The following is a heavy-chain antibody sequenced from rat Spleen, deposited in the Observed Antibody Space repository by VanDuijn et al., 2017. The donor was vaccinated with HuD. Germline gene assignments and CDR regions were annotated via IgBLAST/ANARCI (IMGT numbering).Heavy chain of an antibody. Sequence: EVQLAETGGGLVQPGRSLKLSCVASGFTFSNYGMAWVRQTPTKGLEWVASISSGGGGTYYPDSVKGRFTISRDNAKSTLYLQMDSLRSEDTATYYCARHEDYGGYSRDYFGYWGQGVMVTVSS. J-gene: IGHJ2*01. CDR2: ISSGGGGT. V-gene: IGHV5S13*01. D-gene: IGHD1-11*01. CDR3: ARHEDYGGYSRDYFGY. CDR1: GFTFSNYG.